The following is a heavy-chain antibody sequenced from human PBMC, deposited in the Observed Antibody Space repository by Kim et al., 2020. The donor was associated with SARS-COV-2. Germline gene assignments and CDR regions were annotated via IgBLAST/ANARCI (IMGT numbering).Heavy chain of an antibody. CDR3: ARAYSSGFHYRTSHYYYYGMDV. CDR2: IIPIFGTA. CDR1: GGTFSSYA. J-gene: IGHJ6*02. V-gene: IGHV1-69*13. D-gene: IGHD6-19*01. Sequence: SVKVSCKASGGTFSSYAISWVRQAPGQGLEWMGGIIPIFGTANYAQKFQGRVTITADESTSTAYMELSSLRSEDTAVYYCARAYSSGFHYRTSHYYYYGMDVWGQGTTVTVSS.